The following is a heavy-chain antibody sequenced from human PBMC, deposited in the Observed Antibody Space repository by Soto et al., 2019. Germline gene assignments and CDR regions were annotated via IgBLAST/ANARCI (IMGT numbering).Heavy chain of an antibody. CDR2: ISAYNGNT. Sequence: ASVKVSCKASGYTFTSYGISWVRQAPGQGLEWMGWISAYNGNTNYAQKLQGRVTMITDTSTSTAYMELRSLRSDDTAVYYCARDNKVGPNHDPYYYYYYMDVWGKGTTVTVSS. V-gene: IGHV1-18*01. CDR3: ARDNKVGPNHDPYYYYYYMDV. CDR1: GYTFTSYG. J-gene: IGHJ6*03.